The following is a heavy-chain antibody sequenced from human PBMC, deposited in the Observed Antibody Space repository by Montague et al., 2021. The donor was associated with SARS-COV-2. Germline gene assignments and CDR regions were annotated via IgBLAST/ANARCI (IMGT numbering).Heavy chain of an antibody. D-gene: IGHD5-24*01. V-gene: IGHV4-38-2*02. CDR1: GYSISSGYY. Sequence: SETLSLTCTVSGYSISSGYYWGWIRKFPGKGLEWIGSIYHSGTTYYNPSLKSRVTISVDTSKNQFSLKMYYVTAADTAQFYCARDRTFRDEYLGAFEIWGQGTMVTVSS. J-gene: IGHJ3*02. CDR3: ARDRTFRDEYLGAFEI. CDR2: IYHSGTT.